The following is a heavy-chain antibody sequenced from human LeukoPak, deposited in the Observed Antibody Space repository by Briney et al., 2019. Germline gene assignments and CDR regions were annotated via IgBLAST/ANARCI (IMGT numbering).Heavy chain of an antibody. J-gene: IGHJ6*03. CDR3: ARATRASTSTSFSYYYYMDV. CDR2: MNPYTGKT. CDR1: GHSFGYFD. V-gene: IGHV1-8*03. Sequence: ASVNVSCEAAGHSFGYFDVNWVRQAPGQGLEWMGWMNPYTGKTGFAQKLQGRVTTTSERSRSKVYMELRSVTPEDTAVYYCARATRASTSTSFSYYYYMDVWGKGTTVTVS. D-gene: IGHD5-12*01.